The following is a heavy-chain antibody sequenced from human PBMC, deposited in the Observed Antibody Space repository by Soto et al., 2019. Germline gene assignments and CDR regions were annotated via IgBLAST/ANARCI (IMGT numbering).Heavy chain of an antibody. J-gene: IGHJ4*02. D-gene: IGHD6-6*01. CDR1: GDSISTADYY. Sequence: QVQLQESGPGLVKPSQTLSLTCTVSGDSISTADYYWNWLRQPPGKGLEWIGYIYYSGNTYYIPSRKRRVTISVDTSKNQISLKLNSVTAADTAVYYCARGIYSTSSFFDSWGQGTLVTVSS. V-gene: IGHV4-30-4*01. CDR2: IYYSGNT. CDR3: ARGIYSTSSFFDS.